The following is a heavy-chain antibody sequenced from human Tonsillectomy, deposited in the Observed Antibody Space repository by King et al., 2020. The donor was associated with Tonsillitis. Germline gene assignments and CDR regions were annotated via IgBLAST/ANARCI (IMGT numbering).Heavy chain of an antibody. D-gene: IGHD4-17*01. CDR1: GGSISSGSSY. CDR3: ARTHGDYFTWAFDI. J-gene: IGHJ3*02. CDR2: IHTSGST. V-gene: IGHV4-61*02. Sequence: QLQESGPGLVKPSQTLSLTCTVSGGSISSGSSYWTWIRQPAGKGLEWIGRIHTSGSTNYNSSLKSRVTISLDTSKNQFSLKLSSVTAADTAVYYCARTHGDYFTWAFDIWGQGTMVTVSS.